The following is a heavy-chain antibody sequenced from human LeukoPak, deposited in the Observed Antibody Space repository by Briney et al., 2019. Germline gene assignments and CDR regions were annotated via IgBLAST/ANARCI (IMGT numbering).Heavy chain of an antibody. CDR3: ARFGDYGDYFDY. D-gene: IGHD4-17*01. V-gene: IGHV3-30*04. CDR1: GFTIIGYA. Sequence: GRSLRLSCAASGFTIIGYAMYWVRQAPGKGLEFVASISHDATERYRESVKGRFTISRDTSKNTVYLQMNSLRAEDTAVYYCARFGDYGDYFDYWGQGTLVTVSS. CDR2: ISHDATE. J-gene: IGHJ4*02.